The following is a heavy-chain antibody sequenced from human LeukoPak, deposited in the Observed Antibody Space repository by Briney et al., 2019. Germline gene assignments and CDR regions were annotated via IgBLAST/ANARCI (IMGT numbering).Heavy chain of an antibody. CDR2: ISGTGGDT. D-gene: IGHD2-15*01. J-gene: IGHJ4*02. CDR1: GLIFSSYV. Sequence: GESLRLSCAASGLIFSSYVMSWVRQAPGKGLEWVSTISGTGGDTYYTDSVKGRFTISRDNSKNTLYLQMSSLRVDDTAVYYCAKSPRGGSPYYFDCWGQGTPVTVSS. CDR3: AKSPRGGSPYYFDC. V-gene: IGHV3-23*01.